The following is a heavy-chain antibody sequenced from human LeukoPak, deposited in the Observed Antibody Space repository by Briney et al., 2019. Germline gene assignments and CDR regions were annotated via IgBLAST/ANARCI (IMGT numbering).Heavy chain of an antibody. V-gene: IGHV1-18*01. CDR3: ARDEYSYGFSY. J-gene: IGHJ4*02. CDR1: GYTFTSYA. D-gene: IGHD5-18*01. CDR2: ISAYNGNT. Sequence: ASVKVSCQASGYTFTSYAMHWVRQAPGQRLEWMGWISAYNGNTNYAQKLQGRVTMTTDTSTSTAYMELRSLRSDDTAVYYCARDEYSYGFSYWGQGTLVTVSS.